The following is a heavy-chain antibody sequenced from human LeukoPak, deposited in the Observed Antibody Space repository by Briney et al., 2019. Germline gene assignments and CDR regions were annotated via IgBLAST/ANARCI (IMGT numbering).Heavy chain of an antibody. D-gene: IGHD3-22*01. CDR1: GDSISNSRHY. CDR2: IYPSGNT. J-gene: IGHJ6*03. Sequence: SETLSLTCTVSGDSISNSRHYWSWIRQPAGKALEWIGRIYPSGNTNYNPSLKSRVSISLDTSKNQFSLKLSSVTAADTAVYYCARDRYYYDSSGYIRMDVWGKGTTVTISS. CDR3: ARDRYYYDSSGYIRMDV. V-gene: IGHV4-61*02.